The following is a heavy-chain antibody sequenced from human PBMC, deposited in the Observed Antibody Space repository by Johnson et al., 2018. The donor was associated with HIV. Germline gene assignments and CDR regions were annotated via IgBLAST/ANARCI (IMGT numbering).Heavy chain of an antibody. CDR3: ARGPRNPGLDAFDI. J-gene: IGHJ3*02. CDR2: ISDSGST. D-gene: IGHD1-14*01. V-gene: IGHV3-23*04. CDR1: GFTFASSA. Sequence: LVESGGGLEQPGGSLRLSCAASGFTFASSAMSWVRQAPGKGLEWVSAISDSGSTYYADSVKGRFTISRDNSKNTLYLQMNSLRVEDTAVYYCARGPRNPGLDAFDIWGQGTMVTVSS.